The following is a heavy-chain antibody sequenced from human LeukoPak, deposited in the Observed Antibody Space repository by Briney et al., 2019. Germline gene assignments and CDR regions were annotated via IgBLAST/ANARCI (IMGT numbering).Heavy chain of an antibody. D-gene: IGHD6-19*01. Sequence: PSETLSFTCAVSGGSISSTNWWGWVRQPPGKGLEWIGEIYRSGTTNYKPSLKSRVTISLDKSRNHFSLKLTSVTAADSAVYYCARRSPYSTGWSSYFDYWGQGALVTVSS. CDR2: IYRSGTT. J-gene: IGHJ4*02. CDR3: ARRSPYSTGWSSYFDY. CDR1: GGSISSTNW. V-gene: IGHV4-4*02.